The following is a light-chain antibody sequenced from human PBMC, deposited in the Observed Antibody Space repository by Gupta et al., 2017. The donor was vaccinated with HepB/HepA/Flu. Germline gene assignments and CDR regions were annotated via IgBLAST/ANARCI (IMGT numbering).Light chain of an antibody. CDR3: AAWDDSLNGRV. J-gene: IGLJ3*02. V-gene: IGLV1-44*01. CDR1: ISNIGSNT. CDR2: SNN. Sequence: QSVLTQPPSSSAPPGQRVTISCSGSISNIGSNTVNWFQQLPGTAPKLLIYSNNQRPSGVPDRFSGSKSGTSASLAISGLQSEDEADYYCAAWDDSLNGRVFGGGTKLTVL.